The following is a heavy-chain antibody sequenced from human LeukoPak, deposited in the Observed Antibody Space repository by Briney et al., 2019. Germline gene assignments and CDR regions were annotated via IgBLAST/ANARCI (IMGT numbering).Heavy chain of an antibody. CDR2: ISSSSSYT. D-gene: IGHD3-22*01. CDR1: GFTFSDYY. V-gene: IGHV3-11*03. J-gene: IGHJ6*02. CDR3: ARLFNYDSSGYYYSTANYYYYGMDV. Sequence: GGSLRLSCAASGFTFSDYYMSWIRQAPGKGLEWVSYISSSSSYTNYADSVKGRFTISRDNAKNSPYLQMNSLRAEDTAVYYCARLFNYDSSGYYYSTANYYYYGMDVWGQGTTVTVSS.